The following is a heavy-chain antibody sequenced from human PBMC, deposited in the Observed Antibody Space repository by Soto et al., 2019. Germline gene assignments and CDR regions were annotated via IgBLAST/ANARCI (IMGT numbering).Heavy chain of an antibody. CDR1: SGSMNSNY. Sequence: SETLSLTCTVSSGSMNSNYWNWIRQPPGKELEWIGHINHSGYTKYNPSLKSRVTISVDTSKNQFSLKLSSVTAADTAVYYCARENLVVVAATADNWFDPWGQGTLVTVSS. CDR2: INHSGYT. CDR3: ARENLVVVAATADNWFDP. D-gene: IGHD2-15*01. J-gene: IGHJ5*02. V-gene: IGHV4-59*12.